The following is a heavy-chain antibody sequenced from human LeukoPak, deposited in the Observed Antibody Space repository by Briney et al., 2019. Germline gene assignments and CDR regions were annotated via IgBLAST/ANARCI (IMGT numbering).Heavy chain of an antibody. D-gene: IGHD3-10*01. J-gene: IGHJ3*01. CDR2: IWYDGSNK. CDR3: ARDGSGSYYNVLRAFDV. Sequence: PGGSLRLSCAASGFTFSSYGMHWVRQAPGKGLEWVAVIWYDGSNKYYADSVKGRFTISRDNSKNTLYLQMNSLRAEDTAVYYCARDGSGSYYNVLRAFDVWGQGTMVTVSS. V-gene: IGHV3-33*01. CDR1: GFTFSSYG.